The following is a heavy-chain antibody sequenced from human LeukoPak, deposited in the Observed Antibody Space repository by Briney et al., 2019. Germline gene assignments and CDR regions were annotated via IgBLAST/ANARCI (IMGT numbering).Heavy chain of an antibody. CDR3: ARDRSTVDYYGLDV. D-gene: IGHD4-23*01. V-gene: IGHV4-30-4*01. CDR2: IYYNGIT. J-gene: IGHJ6*02. CDR1: GGSISSGHFY. Sequence: SETLSLTCTVSGGSISSGHFYWSWIRQPPEKGLEYIGYIYYNGITFYNPSLRSRITISIDTSKNQFSLKLNSVTAADTAVYYCARDRSTVDYYGLDVWGQGTTVTVSS.